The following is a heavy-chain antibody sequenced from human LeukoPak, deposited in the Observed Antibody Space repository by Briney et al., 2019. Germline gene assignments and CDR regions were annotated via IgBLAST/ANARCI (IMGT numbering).Heavy chain of an antibody. Sequence: GGSLRLSCAASGFTFSSYSMNWVRQAPGKGLEWVSSISSSGSYIYYADSVKGRITISRDNAKNSLYLQMNSLRAEDTAVYYCARDLSTMVRGNDAFDIWGQGTMVTVSS. V-gene: IGHV3-21*01. CDR1: GFTFSSYS. D-gene: IGHD3-10*01. J-gene: IGHJ3*02. CDR3: ARDLSTMVRGNDAFDI. CDR2: ISSSGSYI.